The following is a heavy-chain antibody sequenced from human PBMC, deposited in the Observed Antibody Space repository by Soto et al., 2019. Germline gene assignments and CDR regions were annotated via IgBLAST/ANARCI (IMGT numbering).Heavy chain of an antibody. Sequence: SVKVSCKASGGTFSSYAIRWVRQAPGQGLEWMGGIIPIFGTANYAQKFQGRVTITADESTSTAYMELSSLRSEDTAVYYCARVGEWLGYYYYYGMDVWGQGTTVTVSS. CDR3: ARVGEWLGYYYYYGMDV. J-gene: IGHJ6*02. CDR2: IIPIFGTA. V-gene: IGHV1-69*13. D-gene: IGHD3-3*01. CDR1: GGTFSSYA.